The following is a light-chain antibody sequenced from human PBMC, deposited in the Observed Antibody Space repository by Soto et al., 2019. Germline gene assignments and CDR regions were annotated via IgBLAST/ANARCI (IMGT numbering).Light chain of an antibody. Sequence: QCALTQPASVSGSPGQSITISCTGTSSDVGGYNFVSWYQQHPGKATKLMIHDVSDLLSGVSNRFSGSTSGNTASLAISGLQAEHGADYYCSSHTSISTGVFGGGTKVTV. CDR2: DVS. V-gene: IGLV2-14*03. CDR1: SSDVGGYNF. J-gene: IGLJ3*02. CDR3: SSHTSISTGV.